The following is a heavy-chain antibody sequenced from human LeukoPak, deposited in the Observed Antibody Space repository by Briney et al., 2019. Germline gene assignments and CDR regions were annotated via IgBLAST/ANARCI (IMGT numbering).Heavy chain of an antibody. Sequence: SETLSLTCAISGGSISSSNWWSWVRQPPGKGLEWIGEIYHSGSTNYNPSLKSRVTISVDRSKNQFSLKLSSVTAADTAVYYCASVGREYCSGGSCHYYFDYWGQGTLVTVSS. CDR1: GGSISSSNW. J-gene: IGHJ4*02. V-gene: IGHV4-4*02. CDR2: IYHSGST. D-gene: IGHD2-15*01. CDR3: ASVGREYCSGGSCHYYFDY.